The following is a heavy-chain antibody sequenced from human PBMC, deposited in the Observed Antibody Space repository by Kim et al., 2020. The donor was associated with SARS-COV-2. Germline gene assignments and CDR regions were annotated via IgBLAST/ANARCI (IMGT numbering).Heavy chain of an antibody. D-gene: IGHD6-19*01. CDR3: ARDRSSGWGTQYYYYGMDV. Sequence: GRLTISRDNAKNSLYLQRNSLRAEDTAVYYCARDRSSGWGTQYYYYGMDVWGQGTTVTVSS. V-gene: IGHV3-11*06. J-gene: IGHJ6*02.